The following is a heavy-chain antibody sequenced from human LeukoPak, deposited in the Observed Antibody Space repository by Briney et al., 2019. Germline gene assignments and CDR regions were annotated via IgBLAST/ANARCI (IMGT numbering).Heavy chain of an antibody. D-gene: IGHD5-24*01. CDR3: AKLEGYYFDY. J-gene: IGHJ4*02. CDR1: GFTFDDYA. CDR2: ISWNSGSI. V-gene: IGHV3-9*01. Sequence: SGGSLRLSCAASGFTFDDYAMHWVRQAPGKGLEWVSGISWNSGSIGYADSVKGRFTISRDNSKNTLYLQMNSLRAEDTAVYYCAKLEGYYFDYWGQGTLVTVSS.